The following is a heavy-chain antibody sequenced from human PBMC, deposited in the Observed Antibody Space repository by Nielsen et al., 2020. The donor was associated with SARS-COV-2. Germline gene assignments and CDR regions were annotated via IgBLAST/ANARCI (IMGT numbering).Heavy chain of an antibody. Sequence: SQTLSLTCAISGDSVSSSSAAWNWIRQSPSRGLEWLGRTHYRSKWYNDYAVSVESRITINPDTSKNQFSLHLNSVTPEDTAVYYCARARGAYGDYYYYYYTDVWGKGTTVTVSS. D-gene: IGHD4-17*01. CDR3: ARARGAYGDYYYYYYTDV. CDR2: THYRSKWYN. V-gene: IGHV6-1*01. CDR1: GDSVSSSSAA. J-gene: IGHJ6*03.